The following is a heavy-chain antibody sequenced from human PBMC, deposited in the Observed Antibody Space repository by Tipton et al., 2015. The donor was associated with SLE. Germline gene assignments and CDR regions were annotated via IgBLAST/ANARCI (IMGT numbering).Heavy chain of an antibody. Sequence: LRLSCSVSGGSTSSYYWSWIRQPAGKGLEWMGRIYTSGSTNYNPSLKSRVTMSVDTSKNQFSLKLSSVTAADTAVYYCARRPSPGAFDIWGQGTMVTVSS. CDR3: ARRPSPGAFDI. CDR2: IYTSGST. D-gene: IGHD2-2*01. CDR1: GGSTSSYY. J-gene: IGHJ3*02. V-gene: IGHV4-4*07.